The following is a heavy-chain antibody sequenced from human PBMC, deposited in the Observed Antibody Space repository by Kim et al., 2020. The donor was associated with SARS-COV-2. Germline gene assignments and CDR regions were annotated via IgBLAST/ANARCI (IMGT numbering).Heavy chain of an antibody. D-gene: IGHD6-13*01. J-gene: IGHJ4*02. CDR2: TSGSGGNT. CDR1: GFTFSSYA. V-gene: IGHV3-23*01. Sequence: GGSLRLSCAVSGFTFSSYAMTWVRQAPGKGLEWVSATSGSGGNTYYADSVKGRFTISRDSSKNTLYLQMKSLRAEDTAVYYCAKDLRAATGTGVDYWGQGTLVTVSS. CDR3: AKDLRAATGTGVDY.